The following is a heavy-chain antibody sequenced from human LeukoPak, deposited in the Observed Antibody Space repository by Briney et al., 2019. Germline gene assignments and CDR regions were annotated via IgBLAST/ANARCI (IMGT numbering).Heavy chain of an antibody. CDR2: INTDGSST. CDR3: ARGIAVAGRYYYYYMDV. Sequence: PGGSLRLSCAASGFTFISYWMHWVRQAPGKGLVGVSRINTDGSSTSYADSVKGRFTISRDNAKNTLYLQMNSLRAEDTAVYYCARGIAVAGRYYYYYMDVWGKGTTVTVSS. V-gene: IGHV3-74*01. D-gene: IGHD6-19*01. J-gene: IGHJ6*03. CDR1: GFTFISYW.